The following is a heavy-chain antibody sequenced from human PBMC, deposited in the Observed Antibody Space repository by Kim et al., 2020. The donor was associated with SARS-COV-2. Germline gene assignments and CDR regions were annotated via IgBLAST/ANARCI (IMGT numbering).Heavy chain of an antibody. CDR1: GGSINSGPHS. Sequence: SETLSLTCSVSGGSINSGPHSWTWIRQHPGKGLEWVGYIHSTEGTFYNPSLMGRLTISMDTSKNQFSLRLRSVTAADTAVYYCARDWSDGPTGRLDSWG. CDR3: ARDWSDGPTGRLDS. V-gene: IGHV4-31*03. CDR2: IHSTEGT. D-gene: IGHD4-17*01. J-gene: IGHJ5*01.